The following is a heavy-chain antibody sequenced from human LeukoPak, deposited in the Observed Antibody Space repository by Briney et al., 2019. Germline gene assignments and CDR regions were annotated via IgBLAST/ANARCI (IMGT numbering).Heavy chain of an antibody. CDR2: IIPIFGTA. V-gene: IGHV1-69*13. CDR1: GGTFSSYA. Sequence: GASVKVSCKASGGTFSSYAISWVRQAPGQGLEWMGGIIPIFGTANYAQKFQGRVTITADESTSTAYMELSSLRSEDTAVYYCASRDDSGTYRDYWGQGTLVTVSS. CDR3: ASRDDSGTYRDY. D-gene: IGHD3-10*01. J-gene: IGHJ4*02.